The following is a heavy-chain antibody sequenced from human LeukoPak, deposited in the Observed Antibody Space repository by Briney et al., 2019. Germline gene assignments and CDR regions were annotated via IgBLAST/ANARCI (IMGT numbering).Heavy chain of an antibody. CDR2: IRSKANSYAT. D-gene: IGHD3-22*01. CDR1: GFTFSGSA. V-gene: IGHV3-73*01. J-gene: IGHJ5*02. CDR3: TRQIYYDLIWFDP. Sequence: GGSLRLSCAASGFTFSGSAMHWVRQASGKGLEWVGRIRSKANSYATAYAASVKGRFTISRDDSKNTAYLQMNSLKTEDTAVYYCTRQIYYDLIWFDPWGQGTLVTVSS.